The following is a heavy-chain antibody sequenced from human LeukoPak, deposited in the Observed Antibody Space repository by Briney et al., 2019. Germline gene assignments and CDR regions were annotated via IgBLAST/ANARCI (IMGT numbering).Heavy chain of an antibody. CDR2: IKSKTDAGTT. CDR3: TTPYYYDSSGYFNDY. CDR1: GFTFSNAW. Sequence: GGSLRLSCAASGFTFSNAWMSWVRQAPGKGLEWDDRIKSKTDAGTTDYAAPVKGRFTISRNDSKNTLYLQMNSLKTEDTAVYYCTTPYYYDSSGYFNDYWGQGTLVTVSS. V-gene: IGHV3-15*01. J-gene: IGHJ4*02. D-gene: IGHD3-22*01.